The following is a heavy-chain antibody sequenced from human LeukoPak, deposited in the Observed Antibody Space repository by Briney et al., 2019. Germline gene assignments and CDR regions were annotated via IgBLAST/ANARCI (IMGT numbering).Heavy chain of an antibody. Sequence: PGGSLRLSCAASGFTFSSYAMSWVRQAPGKGLEWVSAISGSGGSTYYADSVKGRFTISRDNSKNTLYLQMNSLRAEDTAVYHCAKDLGWLQLSDAFDIWGQGTMVTVSS. D-gene: IGHD5-24*01. CDR3: AKDLGWLQLSDAFDI. CDR1: GFTFSSYA. V-gene: IGHV3-23*01. J-gene: IGHJ3*02. CDR2: ISGSGGST.